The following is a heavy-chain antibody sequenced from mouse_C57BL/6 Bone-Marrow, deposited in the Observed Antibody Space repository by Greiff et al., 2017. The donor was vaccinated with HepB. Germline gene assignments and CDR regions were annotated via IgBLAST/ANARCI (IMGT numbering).Heavy chain of an antibody. V-gene: IGHV5-4*01. CDR1: GFTFSSYA. CDR2: ISDGGSYT. D-gene: IGHD1-1*01. Sequence: EVQRVESGGGLVKPGGSLKLSCAASGFTFSSYAMSWVRQTPEKRLEWVATISDGGSYTYYPDNVKGRFTISRDNAKNNLYLQMSHLKSEDTAMYYCAREGYGSTDAMDYWGQGTSVTVSS. J-gene: IGHJ4*01. CDR3: AREGYGSTDAMDY.